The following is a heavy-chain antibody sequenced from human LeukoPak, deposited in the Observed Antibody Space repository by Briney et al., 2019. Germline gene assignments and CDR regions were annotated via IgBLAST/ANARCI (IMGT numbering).Heavy chain of an antibody. Sequence: GGSLRLSCAASGFTFSSYGMNWVRQAPGKGLEWVSYISSSGSTVYYADSVKGRFTISRDNAKNSLYLQMNSLRAEDTAVYYCAELGITMIGGVWGKGTTVTISS. CDR3: AELGITMIGGV. CDR2: ISSSGSTV. CDR1: GFTFSSYG. V-gene: IGHV3-48*04. D-gene: IGHD3-10*02. J-gene: IGHJ6*03.